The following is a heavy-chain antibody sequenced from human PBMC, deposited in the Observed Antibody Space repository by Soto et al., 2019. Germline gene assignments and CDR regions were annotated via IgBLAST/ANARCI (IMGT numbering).Heavy chain of an antibody. D-gene: IGHD3-9*01. J-gene: IGHJ5*02. CDR1: GLSFSGYD. CDR3: ARVPLYYDILTGYTKAYWFDP. V-gene: IGHV4-34*01. CDR2: INHSGSS. Sequence: PSETLSLTCAFYGLSFSGYDWTWIRQPPGTGLEWIGEINHSGSSNYNPSLRSRVTISVDTSKNQFSLKLTSVTAADTAVYYCARVPLYYDILTGYTKAYWFDPWGQGTLVTVSS.